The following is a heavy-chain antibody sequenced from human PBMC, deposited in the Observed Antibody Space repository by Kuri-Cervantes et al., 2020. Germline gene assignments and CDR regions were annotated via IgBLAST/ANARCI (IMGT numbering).Heavy chain of an antibody. D-gene: IGHD1-26*01. V-gene: IGHV3-7*01. CDR3: AKGGYSGSDYMPEFDY. J-gene: IGHJ4*02. CDR1: GFTFSSYW. CDR2: IKQDGSEK. Sequence: GESLKISCEGSGFTFSSYWLSWVRQAPGKGLEWVAKIKQDGSEKYYVDSVKGRFTICRDNAKHSLYLQMNSLRAEATAVYYCAKGGYSGSDYMPEFDYWGQGTLVTVSS.